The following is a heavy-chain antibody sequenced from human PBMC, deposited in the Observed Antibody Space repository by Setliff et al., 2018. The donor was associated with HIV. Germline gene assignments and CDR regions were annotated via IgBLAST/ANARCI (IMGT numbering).Heavy chain of an antibody. CDR3: ARLCIAAAGTRSIPWYFDL. J-gene: IGHJ2*01. D-gene: IGHD6-13*01. V-gene: IGHV4-34*01. CDR2: INHSGST. CDR1: GGSFSGYY. Sequence: PSETLSLTCAVYGGSFSGYYWSWIRQPPGKGLEWIGQINHSGSTRYNPSLKSRVTISVDTSKNQFSLKVNSVTAADTAVYYCARLCIAAAGTRSIPWYFDLWGRGTLVTVS.